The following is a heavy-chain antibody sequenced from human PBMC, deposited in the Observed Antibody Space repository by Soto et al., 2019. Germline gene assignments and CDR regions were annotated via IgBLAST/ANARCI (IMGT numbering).Heavy chain of an antibody. J-gene: IGHJ3*02. CDR1: GCNFGTYT. CDR3: ARDRRRRVSCYRTYAFDI. V-gene: IGHV3-21*06. D-gene: IGHD2-15*01. CDR2: ISSSNRYI. Sequence: GGSRRLSWAVSGCNFGTYTMNWGRQSPGKGLEWGSSISSSNRYIYYADSVKGRCTISRDDAKNSLYLQMNSLRAEDTAGHDWARDRRRRVSCYRTYAFDIRRQAPLGTVS.